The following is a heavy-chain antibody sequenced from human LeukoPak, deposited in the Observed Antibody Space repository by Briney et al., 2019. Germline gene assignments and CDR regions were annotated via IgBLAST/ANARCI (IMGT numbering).Heavy chain of an antibody. Sequence: GESLKISCKGSGYSSTSYWIGWVRQMPGKGLEWMGIIYPGDSDTRYSPSFQGQVTISADKSISTAYLQWSSLKASDTAMYYCARHTYDSSGYYYLIDYWGQGTLVTVSS. CDR3: ARHTYDSSGYYYLIDY. D-gene: IGHD3-22*01. J-gene: IGHJ4*02. CDR2: IYPGDSDT. CDR1: GYSSTSYW. V-gene: IGHV5-51*01.